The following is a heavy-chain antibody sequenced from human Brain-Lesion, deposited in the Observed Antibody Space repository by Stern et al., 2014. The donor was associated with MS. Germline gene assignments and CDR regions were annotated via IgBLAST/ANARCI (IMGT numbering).Heavy chain of an antibody. Sequence: QVQLQESGPGLVKPSPTLSLSCTVSGGSISSGGYYWSWIRQPAGKGLEWIGRIFNSGTPSSTPSLKRRVTISIDPSKNQFSLRLNSMTAADTAVYYCARGRVVPGFQYYATDVWGQGTTVIVSS. CDR3: ARGRVVPGFQYYATDV. J-gene: IGHJ6*02. D-gene: IGHD2-2*01. V-gene: IGHV4-61*02. CDR2: IFNSGTP. CDR1: GGSISSGGYY.